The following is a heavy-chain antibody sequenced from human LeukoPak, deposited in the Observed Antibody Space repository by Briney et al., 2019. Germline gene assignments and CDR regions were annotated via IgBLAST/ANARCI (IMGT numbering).Heavy chain of an antibody. J-gene: IGHJ3*02. CDR1: GGTFSSYA. V-gene: IGHV1-69*05. CDR3: ARVHGSSQLLSPDAFDI. D-gene: IGHD6-6*01. CDR2: IIPIFGTA. Sequence: SVKVSCKASGGTFSSYAISWVRQAPGQGLEWMGGIIPIFGTANYAQKFQGRVTITTDESTSTAYMELSSLRSEDTAVYYCARVHGSSQLLSPDAFDIWGQGTMVTVSS.